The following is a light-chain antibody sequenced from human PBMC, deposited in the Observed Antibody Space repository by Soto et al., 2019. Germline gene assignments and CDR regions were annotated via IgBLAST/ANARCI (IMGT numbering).Light chain of an antibody. J-gene: IGKJ3*01. CDR1: QDISHY. CDR2: DAS. V-gene: IGKV1-33*01. CDR3: QQYDNVPPGVFT. Sequence: DLQMTQSPSSLSASVGDRVTITCQASQDISHYLNWYQQKPGKAPKLLIYDASNLETGVPSRFSARGSGTDFTFTISSLQPEDIATYYCQQYDNVPPGVFTFGPGTKVDIK.